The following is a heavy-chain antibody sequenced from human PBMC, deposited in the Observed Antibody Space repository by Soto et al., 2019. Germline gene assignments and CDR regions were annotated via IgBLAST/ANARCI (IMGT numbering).Heavy chain of an antibody. V-gene: IGHV6-1*01. CDR3: ARSDYGDSNFDF. J-gene: IGHJ4*02. CDR2: TYYRFKWYN. CDR1: GDSVSSNSAA. Sequence: SQTLSLTGASSGDSVSSNSAAWNWIRQSPSRGLEWLGRTYYRFKWYNDYAVSVRSRITINADTSKNQFSLQLTSVTPEDTAVYYCARSDYGDSNFDFWGQGTLVTVSS. D-gene: IGHD4-17*01.